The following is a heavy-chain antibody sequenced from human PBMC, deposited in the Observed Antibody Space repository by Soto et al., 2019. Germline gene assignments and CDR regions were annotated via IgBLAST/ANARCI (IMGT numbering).Heavy chain of an antibody. D-gene: IGHD6-19*01. CDR2: IKRNIDGGTT. CDR3: TTVDAVVLN. J-gene: IGHJ4*02. CDR1: GFTFSNVW. V-gene: IGHV3-15*01. Sequence: GRSLRLSCAASGFTFSNVWMSRVRQAPGGGLEWVGRIKRNIDGGTTDYAAPVKGRFAISRDDSNSILYLEMNSLRSEDTAVYYCTTVDAVVLNWGQGLLVTVSS.